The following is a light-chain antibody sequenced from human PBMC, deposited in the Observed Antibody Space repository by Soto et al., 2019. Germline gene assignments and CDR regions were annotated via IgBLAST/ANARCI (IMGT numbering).Light chain of an antibody. Sequence: QSALTQPASVSGSPGQSITISCTGTSSDVGGYNYVSWYQQHPGKAPKLMIYDVSNRPSGVSNRFSGSKSGNTASLTISGLQAEDEADYYCNSYTSSSPHVFGGGTKVTVL. CDR3: NSYTSSSPHV. J-gene: IGLJ2*01. CDR2: DVS. CDR1: SSDVGGYNY. V-gene: IGLV2-14*01.